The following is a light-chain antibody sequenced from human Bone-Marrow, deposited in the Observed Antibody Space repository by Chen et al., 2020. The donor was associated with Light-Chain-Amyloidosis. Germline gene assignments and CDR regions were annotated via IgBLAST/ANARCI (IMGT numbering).Light chain of an antibody. CDR1: DLPTKY. CDR2: RDT. J-gene: IGLJ2*01. Sequence: SYELTQPPSVSVSPGQTARITCSGDDLPTKYAYWYQQKPGQAPVLVIHRDTERPSGISERFSGSSSGTTSTLTISGVQAEDDADYHCESADSSGSYEVIIGGWTKLTVL. CDR3: ESADSSGSYEVI. V-gene: IGLV3-25*03.